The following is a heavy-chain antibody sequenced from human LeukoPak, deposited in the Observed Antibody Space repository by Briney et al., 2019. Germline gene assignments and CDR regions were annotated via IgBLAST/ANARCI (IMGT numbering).Heavy chain of an antibody. V-gene: IGHV4-59*08. CDR1: GGSINSHY. CDR3: VRRDPGWNYFDY. J-gene: IGHJ4*02. D-gene: IGHD6-19*01. CDR2: IFYTGKN. Sequence: SETLSLTCAVSGGSINSHYWGWIRQPPGKGLQWIGDIFYTGKNNYNPSLKSRVTISLDTSKDHLSLHLTSVLAADKAIYYCVRRDPGWNYFDYWGQGILVTVSS.